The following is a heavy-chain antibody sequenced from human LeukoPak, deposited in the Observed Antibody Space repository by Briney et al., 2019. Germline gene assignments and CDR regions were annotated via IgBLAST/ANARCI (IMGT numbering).Heavy chain of an antibody. CDR3: AKGFSGGWPRYYFDY. D-gene: IGHD6-19*01. V-gene: IGHV3-23*01. CDR2: IRGSGGSR. J-gene: IGHJ4*02. Sequence: GGSLRLSCAASGFTFSSYAMSWVRQAPGKGLEWVSAIRGSGGSRYYADSVKGRFTISRDNSKNTLYLQLNSLRAEDTAVYYCAKGFSGGWPRYYFDYWGQGTLVTVSS. CDR1: GFTFSSYA.